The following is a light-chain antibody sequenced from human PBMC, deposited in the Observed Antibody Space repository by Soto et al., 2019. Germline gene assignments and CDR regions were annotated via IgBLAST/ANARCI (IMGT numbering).Light chain of an antibody. J-gene: IGLJ2*01. Sequence: QSALTQPASVSGSPGQSITISCTGTSSDIDDHNYVSWYQQHPGKAPKLMIYDVSNRPSGVSIRFSGSKSGNTASLTISGLQPEDEADYYCSSYTSSGAVVFGGGTKVTVL. CDR3: SSYTSSGAVV. CDR2: DVS. V-gene: IGLV2-14*01. CDR1: SSDIDDHNY.